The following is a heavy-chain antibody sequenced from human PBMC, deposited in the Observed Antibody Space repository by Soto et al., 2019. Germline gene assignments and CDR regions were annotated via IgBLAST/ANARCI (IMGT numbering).Heavy chain of an antibody. Sequence: QVQLVELGGGVVQPGRSLRLSCAAPGFTLSSYAIHWVRKAQGRGLEWLAVISYDGGNKYYADSVKGRFTISRDNSKNTLYLQMNSLRTEDTAVYYCARPLWRDDYNWGYFDLWGRGTLVTVSS. CDR2: ISYDGGNK. J-gene: IGHJ2*01. CDR1: GFTLSSYA. V-gene: IGHV3-30-3*01. D-gene: IGHD4-4*01. CDR3: ARPLWRDDYNWGYFDL.